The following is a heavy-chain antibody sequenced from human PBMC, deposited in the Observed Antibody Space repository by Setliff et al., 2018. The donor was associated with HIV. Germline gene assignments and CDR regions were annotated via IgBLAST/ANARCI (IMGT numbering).Heavy chain of an antibody. CDR3: ARRRDGYNSAPWRKDY. Sequence: SETLSLTCAVYGESFSGFYWNWIRQPPGKGLEWIGEINPSGGTNYNPSFNSRVTMSVDTSKNQFSLRLTSVTAADTAVYYCARRRDGYNSAPWRKDYWGQGTLVTVSS. CDR2: INPSGGT. V-gene: IGHV4-34*01. D-gene: IGHD5-12*01. CDR1: GESFSGFY. J-gene: IGHJ4*02.